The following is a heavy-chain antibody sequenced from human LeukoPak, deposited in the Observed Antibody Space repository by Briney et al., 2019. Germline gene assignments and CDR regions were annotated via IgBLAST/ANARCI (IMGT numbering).Heavy chain of an antibody. Sequence: PGGSLRLSCAASGFTFSSYAMYWVRQAPGKGLEYVSAISSNGGSTYYADSVKGRFTISRDNSKNTLYLQMSSLRAEDTAVFYCVKLFTFYYGSGSFPDYWGQGTLVTVSS. CDR1: GFTFSSYA. D-gene: IGHD3-10*01. CDR3: VKLFTFYYGSGSFPDY. CDR2: ISSNGGST. J-gene: IGHJ4*02. V-gene: IGHV3-64D*08.